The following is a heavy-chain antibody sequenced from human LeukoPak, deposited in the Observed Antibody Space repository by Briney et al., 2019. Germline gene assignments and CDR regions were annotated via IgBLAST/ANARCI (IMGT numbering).Heavy chain of an antibody. CDR2: MSNDGSNK. D-gene: IGHD3-22*01. J-gene: IGHJ4*02. Sequence: GRSLRLSCAVSGFTFSRYSMHWVRQAPGKGLEWVAVMSNDGSNKDYADSVNGRFTISRDNSKNTLYLQMNSLRAEDTAVYYCASGGVVINFDFWGQGTLVTVSS. CDR1: GFTFSRYS. CDR3: ASGGVVINFDF. V-gene: IGHV3-30*04.